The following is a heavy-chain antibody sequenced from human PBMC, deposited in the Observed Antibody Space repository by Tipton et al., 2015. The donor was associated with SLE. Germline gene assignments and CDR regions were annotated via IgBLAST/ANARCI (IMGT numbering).Heavy chain of an antibody. V-gene: IGHV4-39*07. Sequence: TLSLTCTVSGDPISSSTYYWGWIRQPPGKGLEWIGHMYYSGYTYYNPSLESRVTISVDTSKNQFSLHLTSVTSADTAVYYCANYFYDATGYQSVDDWGQGALVTVSS. CDR1: GDPISSSTYY. J-gene: IGHJ4*02. CDR2: MYYSGYT. D-gene: IGHD3-22*01. CDR3: ANYFYDATGYQSVDD.